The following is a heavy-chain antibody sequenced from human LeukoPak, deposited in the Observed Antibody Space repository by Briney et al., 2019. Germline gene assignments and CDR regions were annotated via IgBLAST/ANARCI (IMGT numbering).Heavy chain of an antibody. Sequence: SETLSLTCAVYGGSFSGYYWSWIGQPPGKGLEWIGEINHSGSTNYNPSLKSRVTISVDTSKNQFSLKLSSVTAADTAVYYCARGKDVAAAVDYWGQGTLVTVSS. V-gene: IGHV4-34*01. CDR1: GGSFSGYY. CDR3: ARGKDVAAAVDY. D-gene: IGHD6-13*01. CDR2: INHSGST. J-gene: IGHJ4*02.